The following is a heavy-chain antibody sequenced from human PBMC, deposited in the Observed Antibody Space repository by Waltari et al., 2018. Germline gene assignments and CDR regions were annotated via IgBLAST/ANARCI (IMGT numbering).Heavy chain of an antibody. V-gene: IGHV3-21*02. CDR1: GFAFCSYH. D-gene: IGHD3-22*01. Sequence: QLVESGGGLSKPGGSLRLSCAASGFAFCSYHMNWVRQAPGKGLEWVSSISSSSTYIYYADSVKGRFTVSRDNAKNALFLQMSSLRVEDTAVYYCASVDSSAFSRSFDYWGLGTLVTVSS. J-gene: IGHJ4*02. CDR2: ISSSSTYI. CDR3: ASVDSSAFSRSFDY.